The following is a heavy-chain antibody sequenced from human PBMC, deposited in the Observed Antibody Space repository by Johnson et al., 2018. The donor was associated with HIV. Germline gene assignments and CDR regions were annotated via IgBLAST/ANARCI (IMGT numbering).Heavy chain of an antibody. V-gene: IGHV3-73*01. CDR3: TRQQWLGGGDAFDI. CDR1: GFTFSSYD. D-gene: IGHD6-19*01. J-gene: IGHJ3*02. CDR2: IRSKTNSYAT. Sequence: VQLVESGGGLVQPGGSLRLSCAASGFTFSSYDMHWVRQASGKGLEWVGRIRSKTNSYATAYAASVKGRFTISRDDSKNTAYLQMNSLKTEDTAVYYCTRQQWLGGGDAFDIWGQGTMVTVSS.